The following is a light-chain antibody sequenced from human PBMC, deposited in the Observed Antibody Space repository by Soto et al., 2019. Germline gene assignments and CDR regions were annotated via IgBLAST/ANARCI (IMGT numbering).Light chain of an antibody. CDR2: DAS. CDR3: QQYENVPIT. J-gene: IGKJ5*01. V-gene: IGKV1-33*01. Sequence: DIQMTQSPSSLSASVGDRVTITCQASQDISKSLNWYQQKPGKAPNLLIYDASSLETGVASRFSGSGSGTLFTFTTSSLQPEDIATYYCQQYENVPITFGQGTRLEIK. CDR1: QDISKS.